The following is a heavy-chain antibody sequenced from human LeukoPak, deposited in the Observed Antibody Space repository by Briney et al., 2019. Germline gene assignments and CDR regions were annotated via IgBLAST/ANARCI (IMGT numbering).Heavy chain of an antibody. D-gene: IGHD3-9*01. CDR2: MSSDGNKE. J-gene: IGHJ4*02. CDR3: AKDILTGYSSPGIVDS. CDR1: GVTVNSYG. V-gene: IGHV3-30*18. Sequence: CLRPSRAHSGVTVNSYGMHWVCQGPRKGLERVAFMSSDGNKEYYLDSVKGRFTISRDNSMHTVFLQMNSLSAEDTALYYCAKDILTGYSSPGIVDSWGQGTLVTASS.